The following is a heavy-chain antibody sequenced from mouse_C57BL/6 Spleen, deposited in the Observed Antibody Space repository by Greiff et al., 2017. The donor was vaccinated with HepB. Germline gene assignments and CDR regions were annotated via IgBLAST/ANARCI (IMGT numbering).Heavy chain of an antibody. Sequence: EVKLVESGGGLVQPGGSLSLSCAASGFTFTDYYMSWVRQPPGKALEWLGFIRNKANGYTTEYSASVKGRFTISRDNSQSILYLQMNALRAEDSATYYCASHYYSNFGAYWGQGTLVTVSA. CDR3: ASHYYSNFGAY. CDR2: IRNKANGYTT. J-gene: IGHJ3*01. CDR1: GFTFTDYY. D-gene: IGHD2-5*01. V-gene: IGHV7-3*01.